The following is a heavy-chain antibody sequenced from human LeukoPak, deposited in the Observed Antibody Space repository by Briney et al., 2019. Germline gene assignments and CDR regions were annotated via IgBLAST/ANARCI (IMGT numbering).Heavy chain of an antibody. CDR1: GFTFSSYV. Sequence: PGGSLRLSCSASGFTFSSYVMHWVRQAPGKGLEYVSGISGDGARTYFADSVKGRFTISRDNSKNTLYVQMTSLRTEDTAVYYCVFQVQGVVQRGQGTLVTVSS. V-gene: IGHV3-64*05. CDR2: ISGDGART. J-gene: IGHJ4*02. CDR3: VFQVQGVVQ. D-gene: IGHD3-3*01.